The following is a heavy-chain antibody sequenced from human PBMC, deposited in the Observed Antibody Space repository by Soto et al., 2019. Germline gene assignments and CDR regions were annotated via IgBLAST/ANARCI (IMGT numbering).Heavy chain of an antibody. D-gene: IGHD6-13*01. CDR1: GGSFSGYY. CDR2: INHSGST. V-gene: IGHV4-34*01. J-gene: IGHJ5*02. CDR3: ARGGGSSWYGINWFDP. Sequence: PSETLSLTCAVYGGSFSGYYWSWIRQPPGKGLEWIGEINHSGSTNYNPSLKSRVTISVDTSKNQFSLKLSSVTAADTAVYYCARGGGSSWYGINWFDPWGQGTLVTVSS.